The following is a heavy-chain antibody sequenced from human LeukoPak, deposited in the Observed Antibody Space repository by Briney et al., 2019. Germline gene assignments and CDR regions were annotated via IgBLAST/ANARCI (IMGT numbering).Heavy chain of an antibody. CDR1: GGPLSAYY. J-gene: IGHJ4*02. V-gene: IGHV4-59*01. CDR2: IYDNGNT. Sequence: SETLSLTCTVSGGPLSAYYWTWIRQPPGKGLEWIGYIYDNGNTNANPSLKSRLTISIDTSKTQFYLKLSSVTAADTAVYYCARVVYSGSWGYFDYWGQGILVTVSS. CDR3: ARVVYSGSWGYFDY. D-gene: IGHD3-10*01.